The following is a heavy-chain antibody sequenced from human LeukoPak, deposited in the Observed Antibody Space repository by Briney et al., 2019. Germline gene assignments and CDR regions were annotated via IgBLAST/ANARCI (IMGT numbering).Heavy chain of an antibody. CDR2: IKGKPAGETT. CDR3: TTCGGDCYFNY. V-gene: IGHV3-15*01. J-gene: IGHJ4*01. CDR1: GFTFSSYG. Sequence: GGSLRLSCAASGFTFSSYGMHWVRQSPGKGLEWVGRIKGKPAGETTTYAASVEGRFTISRDDSRNTLYLQMNSLKTEDTAMYFCTTCGGDCYFNYWGHGTLVTVSA. D-gene: IGHD2-21*02.